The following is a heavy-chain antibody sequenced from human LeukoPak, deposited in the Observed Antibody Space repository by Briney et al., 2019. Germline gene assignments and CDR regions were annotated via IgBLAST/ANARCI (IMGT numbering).Heavy chain of an antibody. J-gene: IGHJ6*02. D-gene: IGHD3-16*01. V-gene: IGHV4-59*01. Sequence: SETLSLTCTVSGGSISSYYRSWIRQPPGKGLEWIGYIYYSGSTNYNPSLKSRVTISVDTSKNQFSLKLSSVTAADTAVYYCARGMTTLYYYYYGMDVWGQGTTVTVSS. CDR3: ARGMTTLYYYYYGMDV. CDR2: IYYSGST. CDR1: GGSISSYY.